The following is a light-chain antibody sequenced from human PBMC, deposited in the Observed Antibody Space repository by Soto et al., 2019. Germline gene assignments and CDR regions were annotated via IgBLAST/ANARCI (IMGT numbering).Light chain of an antibody. CDR3: QQRSNWPPT. CDR1: QSVSSY. CDR2: DAS. V-gene: IGKV3-11*01. Sequence: EIVLTQSPATLSLSPGERATLSCRASQSVSSYLAWYQQKRGQAPRLLIYDASTRATGVPARFSGSGSGTDFTLTISSLEPEDFAVYYCQQRSNWPPTFGQGTKLEI. J-gene: IGKJ2*01.